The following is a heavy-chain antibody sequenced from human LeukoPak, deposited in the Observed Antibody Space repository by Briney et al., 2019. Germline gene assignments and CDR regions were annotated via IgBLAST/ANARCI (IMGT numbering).Heavy chain of an antibody. V-gene: IGHV4-4*07. CDR1: GGSISSYY. D-gene: IGHD5-18*01. CDR2: IYTSGST. J-gene: IGHJ6*02. Sequence: KPSETLSLTCTVSGGSISSYYWSWIRQPAGKGLEWIGRIYTSGSTNYNPSLKSRVTISVDTSKNQFSLKLSSVTAADTAVYYCARGEGYTAMVREQYSGMDVWGQGTTVTVSS. CDR3: ARGEGYTAMVREQYSGMDV.